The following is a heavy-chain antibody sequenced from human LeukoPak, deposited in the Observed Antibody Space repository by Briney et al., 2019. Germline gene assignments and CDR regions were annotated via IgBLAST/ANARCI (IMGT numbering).Heavy chain of an antibody. CDR1: GGTFSSYA. D-gene: IGHD6-19*01. J-gene: IGHJ4*02. V-gene: IGHV1-18*01. Sequence: ASVKVSCKASGGTFSSYAISWVRQAPGQGLEWMGWISAYNGNTNYAQKLQGRVTMTTDTSTSTAYMELRSLRSDDTAVYYCARASENSSGRDYWGQGTLVTVSS. CDR3: ARASENSSGRDY. CDR2: ISAYNGNT.